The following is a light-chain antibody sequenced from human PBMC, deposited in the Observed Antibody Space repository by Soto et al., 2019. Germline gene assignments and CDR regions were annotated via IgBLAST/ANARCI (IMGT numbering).Light chain of an antibody. V-gene: IGKV3-11*01. J-gene: IGKJ3*01. Sequence: EIVLTQSPATLSLSPGERASLSCRASQSVGNSLAWYQHKPGQAPRLLIYDVSNRATGIPARFSGSGSGTDFPLTISSLEPEDFAVYYCQQCVIWPLFTFGPGTKVDIK. CDR2: DVS. CDR3: QQCVIWPLFT. CDR1: QSVGNS.